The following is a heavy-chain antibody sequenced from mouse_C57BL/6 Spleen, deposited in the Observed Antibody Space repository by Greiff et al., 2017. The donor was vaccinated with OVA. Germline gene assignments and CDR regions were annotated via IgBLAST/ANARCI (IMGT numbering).Heavy chain of an antibody. CDR2: IWWDDDK. CDR3: ARIETTVVAHYAMDY. D-gene: IGHD1-1*01. J-gene: IGHJ4*01. V-gene: IGHV8-8*01. Sequence: QVTLKESGPGILQPSQTLSLTCSFSGFSLSTFGMGVGWIRQPSGKGLEWLAHIWWDDDKYYNPALKSRPTISKATSKNHVVLKIASVDTADAATYYCARIETTVVAHYAMDYWGQGTSVTVSA. CDR1: GFSLSTFGMG.